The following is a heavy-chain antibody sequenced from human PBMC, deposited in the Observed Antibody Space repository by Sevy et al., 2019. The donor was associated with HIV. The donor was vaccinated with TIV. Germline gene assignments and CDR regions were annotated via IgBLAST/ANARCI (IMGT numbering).Heavy chain of an antibody. J-gene: IGHJ4*02. CDR2: IGGSADYT. D-gene: IGHD3-10*01. CDR3: AEEVSEHSYSDY. V-gene: IGHV3-23*01. CDR1: GFTFSSYA. Sequence: GGSLRLSCVISGFTFSSYAMSWVRQTPGKGLEWVSAIGGSADYTYYADSVKGRFTISRDNSKNTLYLQMNGLRAEDTAVYYCAEEVSEHSYSDYWGQGTLVTVSS.